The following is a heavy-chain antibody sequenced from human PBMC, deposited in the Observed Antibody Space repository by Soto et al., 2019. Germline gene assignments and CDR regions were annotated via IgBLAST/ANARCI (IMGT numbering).Heavy chain of an antibody. Sequence: SETLSLTCAVYGGSFSGYYWSWIRQPPGKGLEWIGEINHSGSTNYNPSLKSRVTISVDTSKNQFSLKLSSVTAADTAVYYCARWGTNDYVWGSDYWGQGTLVTVSS. CDR3: ARWGTNDYVWGSDY. J-gene: IGHJ4*02. CDR2: INHSGST. CDR1: GGSFSGYY. V-gene: IGHV4-34*01. D-gene: IGHD3-16*01.